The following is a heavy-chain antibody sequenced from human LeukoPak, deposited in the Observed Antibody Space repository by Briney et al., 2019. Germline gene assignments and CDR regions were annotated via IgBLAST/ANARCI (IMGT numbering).Heavy chain of an antibody. CDR2: IYPGYSDT. CDR3: ARTGDSSGYSWYFDL. J-gene: IGHJ2*01. D-gene: IGHD3-22*01. V-gene: IGHV5-51*01. CDR1: GYSFTSYW. Sequence: GESLKISCKGSGYSFTSYWIGWVRQMPGKGLEWMGIIYPGYSDTRYSPSFQGQVTISADKSIGTAYLQWSSLKASDTAMYYCARTGDSSGYSWYFDLWGRGTLVTVSS.